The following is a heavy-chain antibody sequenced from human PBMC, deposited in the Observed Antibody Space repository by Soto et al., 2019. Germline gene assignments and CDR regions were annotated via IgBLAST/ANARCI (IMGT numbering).Heavy chain of an antibody. CDR3: ARLKDMVVVVAEYYFDY. CDR1: GFTVSSNY. J-gene: IGHJ4*02. CDR2: IYSGGST. V-gene: IGHV3-53*01. D-gene: IGHD2-15*01. Sequence: GGSLRLSCAASGFTVSSNYMSWVRQAPGKGLEWVSVIYSGGSTYYADSVKGRFTISRDNSKNTLYLQMNSLRAADTAVYYCARLKDMVVVVAEYYFDYWGQGTLVTVSS.